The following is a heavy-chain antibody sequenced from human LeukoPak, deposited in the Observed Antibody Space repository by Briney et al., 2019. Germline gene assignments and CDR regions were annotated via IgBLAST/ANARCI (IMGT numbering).Heavy chain of an antibody. CDR1: GFTFSSYS. J-gene: IGHJ5*02. CDR2: ISSSSSTI. Sequence: GGSLRLSCAASGFTFSSYSMNWVRQAPGKGLEWVSYISSSSSTIYYADSVKGRFTISRDNAKNSLYLQMNSLRAEDTALYYCVHSGRSSGWAPNTWGQGTLVTVSS. CDR3: VHSGRSSGWAPNT. D-gene: IGHD6-25*01. V-gene: IGHV3-48*04.